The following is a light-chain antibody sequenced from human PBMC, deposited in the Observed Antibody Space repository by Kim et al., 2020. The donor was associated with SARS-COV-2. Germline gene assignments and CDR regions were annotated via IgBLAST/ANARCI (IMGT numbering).Light chain of an antibody. Sequence: DIQMTQSPSPLSASVGDRVAISCRASENIRSYLNWYQQIPGRAPKLLIFHASTLQIGVPSRFSGSGSGTDYTLTISNLQPEDFATYDCEQSYSSPWTFGLGTKVDIK. CDR3: EQSYSSPWT. V-gene: IGKV1-39*01. CDR2: HAS. CDR1: ENIRSY. J-gene: IGKJ1*01.